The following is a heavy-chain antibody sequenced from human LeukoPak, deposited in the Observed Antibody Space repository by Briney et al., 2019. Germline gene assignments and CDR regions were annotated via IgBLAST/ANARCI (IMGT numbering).Heavy chain of an antibody. CDR1: GFTLSNYG. Sequence: GGSLRLSCAASGFTLSNYGMHWVRQAPGKGLEWVAVIWYDGSNKYYADSVKGRFTISRDSSKNTLYLQMNSLRDEDTAVYYCAKGVYSSGWYYFDYWGQGTLVTVSS. D-gene: IGHD6-19*01. J-gene: IGHJ4*02. V-gene: IGHV3-33*06. CDR3: AKGVYSSGWYYFDY. CDR2: IWYDGSNK.